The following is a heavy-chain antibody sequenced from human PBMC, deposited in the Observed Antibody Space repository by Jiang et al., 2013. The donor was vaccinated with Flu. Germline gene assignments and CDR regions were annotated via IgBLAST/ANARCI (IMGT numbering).Heavy chain of an antibody. Sequence: LKPSETLSLTCAVYGGPFSGYYWSWIRQPPGKGLEWIGEINHSGSTNYNPSLKSRVTISVDTPKNQFSLKLNSVTAADTAVYYCARIVLLWFGESGGGGWFDPWGPGTLVTVSS. CDR1: GGPFSGYY. J-gene: IGHJ5*02. CDR2: INHSGST. D-gene: IGHD3-10*01. V-gene: IGHV4-34*01. CDR3: ARIVLLWFGESGGGGWFDP.